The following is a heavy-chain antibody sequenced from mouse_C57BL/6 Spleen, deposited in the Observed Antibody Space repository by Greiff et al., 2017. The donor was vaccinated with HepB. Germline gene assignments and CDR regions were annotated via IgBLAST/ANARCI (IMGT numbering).Heavy chain of an antibody. Sequence: QVQLQQPGAELVKPGASVKLSCKASGYTFTSYWMQWVKQRPGQGLEWIGEIDPSDSYTNYNQKFKGKATLTVDTSSSTAYMQLSSLTSEDSAVYYCARGRVDYWGQGTTLTVSS. CDR2: IDPSDSYT. CDR3: ARGRVDY. CDR1: GYTFTSYW. V-gene: IGHV1-50*01. J-gene: IGHJ2*01.